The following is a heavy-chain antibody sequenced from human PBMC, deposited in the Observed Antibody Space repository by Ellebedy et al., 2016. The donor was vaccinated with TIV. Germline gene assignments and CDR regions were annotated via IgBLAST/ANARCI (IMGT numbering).Heavy chain of an antibody. V-gene: IGHV4-39*01. CDR2: IYYSGST. CDR1: GGSISSSSYY. Sequence: SETLSLTXTVSGGSISSSSYYWGWIRQPPGKGLEWIGSIYYSGSTYYNPSLKSRVTISVDTSKNQFSLKLSSVAAADTAVYYCARPYYDFWSGYFGPFRYWGQGTLVTVSS. J-gene: IGHJ4*02. D-gene: IGHD3-3*01. CDR3: ARPYYDFWSGYFGPFRY.